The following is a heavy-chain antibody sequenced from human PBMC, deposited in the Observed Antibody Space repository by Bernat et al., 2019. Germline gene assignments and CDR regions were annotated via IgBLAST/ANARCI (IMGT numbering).Heavy chain of an antibody. Sequence: QVQLVESGGGVVQPGRSLRLSCAVSGFTFSSYAMHWVRQAPGKGLEWVAVISYDGSNKYYANSVKGRFTSSRDKSKNTLYLQMNSLRAEDTAVYYCAGGSSPLYSRGWYGYFQHWGQGTLVTVSS. CDR3: AGGSSPLYSRGWYGYFQH. V-gene: IGHV3-30-3*01. D-gene: IGHD6-19*01. CDR1: GFTFSSYA. J-gene: IGHJ1*01. CDR2: ISYDGSNK.